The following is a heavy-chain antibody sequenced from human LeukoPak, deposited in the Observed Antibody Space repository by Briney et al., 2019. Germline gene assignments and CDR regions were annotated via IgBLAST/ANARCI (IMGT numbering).Heavy chain of an antibody. CDR2: ISWDGGST. V-gene: IGHV3-43*01. CDR1: GFTFDDYT. Sequence: GGSLRLSCAASGFTFDDYTMHWVRQAPGKGLEWVSLISWDGGSTYYADSVKGRFTISRDNSKNSLYLQMNSLRTEDTTLYYCATSGSYSGGYWGQGTLVTVSS. CDR3: ATSGSYSGGY. D-gene: IGHD1-26*01. J-gene: IGHJ4*02.